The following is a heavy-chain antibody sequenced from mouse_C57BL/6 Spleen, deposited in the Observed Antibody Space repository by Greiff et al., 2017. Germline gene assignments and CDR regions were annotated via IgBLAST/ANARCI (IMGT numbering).Heavy chain of an antibody. CDR2: ISYDGSN. Sequence: EVKLEESGPGLVKPSQSLSLTCSVTGYSITSGYYWNWIRQFPGNKLEWMGYISYDGSNNYNPSLTNRISITRDTSKNQFFLKLNSVTTEDTATYYCAREDLIITTGSPYFDYWGQGTTLTVSS. J-gene: IGHJ2*01. CDR1: GYSITSGYY. CDR3: AREDLIITTGSPYFDY. V-gene: IGHV3-6*01. D-gene: IGHD1-1*01.